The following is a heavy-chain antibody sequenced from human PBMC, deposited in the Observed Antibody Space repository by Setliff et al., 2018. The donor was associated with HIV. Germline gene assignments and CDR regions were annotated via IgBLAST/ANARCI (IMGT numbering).Heavy chain of an antibody. D-gene: IGHD2-15*01. CDR3: ARGGYCSGGSCYPLNDYFYYMDV. V-gene: IGHV1-18*01. Sequence: ASVKVSCKTSGYTFNTSAIAWVRQAPGQGLDWVGWISAQNGHTNYAQKVQGRVAMTTDTSTSTAYMELRSLRSDDTAVYYCARGGYCSGGSCYPLNDYFYYMDVWGKGTTVTVSS. CDR1: GYTFNTSA. CDR2: ISAQNGHT. J-gene: IGHJ6*03.